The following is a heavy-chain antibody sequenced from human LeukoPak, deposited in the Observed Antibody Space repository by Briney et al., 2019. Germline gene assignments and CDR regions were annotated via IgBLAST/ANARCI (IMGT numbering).Heavy chain of an antibody. CDR3: SRSRPKFKDFEY. V-gene: IGHV3-30*03. J-gene: IGHJ4*02. CDR1: GFTFTNYW. Sequence: GGSLRLSCAAYGFTFTNYWMSWVRQAPGKGLDWVALISSDGSSKYYADSVKGRFTISRDNSKNTLYLQMNSLRAEDTAVYYCSRSRPKFKDFEYWGQGTLVTVSS. CDR2: ISSDGSSK.